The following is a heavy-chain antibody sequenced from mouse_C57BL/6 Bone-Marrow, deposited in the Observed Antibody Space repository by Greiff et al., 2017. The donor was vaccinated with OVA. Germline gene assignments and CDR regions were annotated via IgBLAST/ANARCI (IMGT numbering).Heavy chain of an antibody. CDR3: ASYGSSRDYFDY. V-gene: IGHV5-17*01. Sequence: EVKLVESGGGLVKPGGSLKLSCAASGFTFSDYGMHWVRQAPEKGLEWVAYISSGSSTIYYADTVKGRFTISRDNAKNTLFLQITSRRSEDTAMYCCASYGSSRDYFDYWGQGTTLTVAS. CDR1: GFTFSDYG. CDR2: ISSGSSTI. J-gene: IGHJ2*01. D-gene: IGHD1-1*01.